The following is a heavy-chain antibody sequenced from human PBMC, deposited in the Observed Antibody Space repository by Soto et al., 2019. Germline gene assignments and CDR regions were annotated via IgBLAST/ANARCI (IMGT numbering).Heavy chain of an antibody. J-gene: IGHJ4*02. V-gene: IGHV1-69*04. CDR3: VRDWESTTQTWGFGDS. D-gene: IGHD3-10*01. Sequence: QVQVVQSGAEVKKPGSSVKVSCKASGGTFSSYTITWVRQAPGQGLEWLGRIIPIFGVTNYARKFQDRLTMSADRPTTTAYMELSSLTSADTAVYYCVRDWESTTQTWGFGDSWGQGTLVTVSS. CDR2: IIPIFGVT. CDR1: GGTFSSYT.